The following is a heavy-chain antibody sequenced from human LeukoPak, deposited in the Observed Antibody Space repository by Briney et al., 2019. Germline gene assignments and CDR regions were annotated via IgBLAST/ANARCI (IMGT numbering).Heavy chain of an antibody. CDR2: IYYSGST. CDR3: ATTSLYSSGYHFDY. CDR1: GGSISSSSYY. D-gene: IGHD6-19*01. Sequence: SETLSLTCTVSGGSISSSSYYWGWIRQPPGKGLEWIGSIYYSGSTYYNPPLKSRVTISVDTSKNQFSLKLSSVTAADTAVYYCATTSLYSSGYHFDYWGQGTLVTVSS. V-gene: IGHV4-39*01. J-gene: IGHJ4*02.